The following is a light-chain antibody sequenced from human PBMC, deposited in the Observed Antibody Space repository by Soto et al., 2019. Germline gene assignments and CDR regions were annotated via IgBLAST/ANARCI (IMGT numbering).Light chain of an antibody. CDR1: QSVSSY. J-gene: IGKJ4*01. CDR3: QQRSNWPTLT. CDR2: DAS. V-gene: IGKV3-11*01. Sequence: TQSPSTRSLSPGERCTLSCRASQSVSSYLAWYQQKPGQAPRLLIYDASNRATGIPARFSGSGSGTDFTLTISSLEPEDFAVYYCQQRSNWPTLTFGGGTKVDIK.